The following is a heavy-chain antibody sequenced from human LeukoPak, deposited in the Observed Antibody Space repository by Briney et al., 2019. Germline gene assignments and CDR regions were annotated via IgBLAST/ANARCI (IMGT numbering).Heavy chain of an antibody. D-gene: IGHD2-2*01. CDR3: ARGRYCSSTSCHYFDY. V-gene: IGHV3-7*01. Sequence: GGSLRLSCAASGFTFSSYWMSWVRQAPGKGLEWVANIKQDGSEKYYADSVQGRFTISRDNAKNSLYLQMNSLRAEDTAVYYCARGRYCSSTSCHYFDYWGQGTLVTVSS. J-gene: IGHJ4*02. CDR2: IKQDGSEK. CDR1: GFTFSSYW.